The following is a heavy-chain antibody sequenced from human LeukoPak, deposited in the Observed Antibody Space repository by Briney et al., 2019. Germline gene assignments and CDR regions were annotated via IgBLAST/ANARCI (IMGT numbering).Heavy chain of an antibody. V-gene: IGHV3-48*03. CDR3: ARDLGSGWYRAFDI. Sequence: PGGSLRLSCAASGFTFSSYEMNWVRQAPGKVLEWVSYISSSGSNIYYADSVKGRFTISRDNAKNSLYLQMNSLRAEDTAVYYCARDLGSGWYRAFDIWGQGTMVTVSS. CDR1: GFTFSSYE. D-gene: IGHD6-19*01. CDR2: ISSSGSNI. J-gene: IGHJ3*02.